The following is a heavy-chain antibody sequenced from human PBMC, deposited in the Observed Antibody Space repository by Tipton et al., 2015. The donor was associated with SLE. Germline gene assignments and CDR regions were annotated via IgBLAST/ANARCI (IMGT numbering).Heavy chain of an antibody. CDR3: ARAEMTAEGSVFYFYVDV. V-gene: IGHV4-59*12. CDR2: ISYSGST. CDR1: GASMRGYY. J-gene: IGHJ6*03. D-gene: IGHD2-21*02. Sequence: TLSLTCSVSGASMRGYYWSWIRQSPGKGLEWIGYISYSGSTNYNSSLKSRLTISVDTSKNQFSLKLSSVTAADTAVYYCARAEMTAEGSVFYFYVDVWGKGTTVTVSS.